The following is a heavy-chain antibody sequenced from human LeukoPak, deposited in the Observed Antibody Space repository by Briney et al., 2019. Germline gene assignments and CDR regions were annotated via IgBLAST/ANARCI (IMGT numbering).Heavy chain of an antibody. CDR2: IKRKTDGGTT. CDR3: TTQDIVATINY. CDR1: GFNFSNAW. D-gene: IGHD5-12*01. Sequence: GGSLRLSCAASGFNFSNAWMSWVRQAPGKGLEWDGRIKRKTDGGTTDYAAPVKGRFTISRDDSKNTLYLQMNSLKTEDTAVYYCTTQDIVATINYWGQGTLVTVSS. J-gene: IGHJ4*02. V-gene: IGHV3-15*01.